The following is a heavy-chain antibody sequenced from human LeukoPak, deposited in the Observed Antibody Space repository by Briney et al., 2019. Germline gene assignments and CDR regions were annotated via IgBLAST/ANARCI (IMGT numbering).Heavy chain of an antibody. CDR3: ARDLSGSYRGYYFDY. D-gene: IGHD1-26*01. V-gene: IGHV3-30-3*01. CDR1: GFTFSSYA. CDR2: ISYDGSNK. J-gene: IGHJ4*02. Sequence: GRSLRLSCAASGFTFSSYAMHWVRQAPGKGLEWVAVISYDGSNKYYADSVKDRFTISRDNSKNTLYLQMNSLRAEDTAVYYCARDLSGSYRGYYFDYWRQGTLVSVSS.